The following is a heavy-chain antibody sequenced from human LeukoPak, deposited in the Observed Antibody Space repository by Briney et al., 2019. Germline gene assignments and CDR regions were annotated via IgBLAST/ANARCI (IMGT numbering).Heavy chain of an antibody. CDR2: ISGSGGST. Sequence: GGSLRLSCAASGYTFSSYAMNWVRQAPGKGLEWVSAISGSGGSTYYADSVQGRFTISRDNSKNTLYLQMNSLRAEDTAVYYCAKVGDYGGNEYDDIWGQGTMVTVSS. J-gene: IGHJ3*02. V-gene: IGHV3-23*01. CDR3: AKVGDYGGNEYDDI. D-gene: IGHD4-23*01. CDR1: GYTFSSYA.